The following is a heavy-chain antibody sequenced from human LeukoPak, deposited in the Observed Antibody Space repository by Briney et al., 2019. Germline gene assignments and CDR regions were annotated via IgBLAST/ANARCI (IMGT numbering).Heavy chain of an antibody. Sequence: GGSLRLSCAASGFTFSSHWMHWVRQAPGKGLVWVSRINSDGSTASYADSVKGRFTISRDNAKNTLYLQMNSLRAEDTAVYYCARVMYYYHSSGSIAVYYFDYWGQGTLVTVSS. CDR3: ARVMYYYHSSGSIAVYYFDY. CDR2: INSDGSTA. V-gene: IGHV3-74*01. J-gene: IGHJ4*02. D-gene: IGHD3-22*01. CDR1: GFTFSSHW.